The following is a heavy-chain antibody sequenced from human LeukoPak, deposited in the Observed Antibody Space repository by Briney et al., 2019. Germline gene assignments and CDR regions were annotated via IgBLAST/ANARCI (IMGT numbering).Heavy chain of an antibody. D-gene: IGHD3-9*01. J-gene: IGHJ5*02. Sequence: SETLSLTCTVSGGSISSYYWSWIRQPPGKGLEWIGYIYYSGRTNYNPSLKSRVTISVDTSKSQFSLKLSSVTAADTAVYYCARMLGYYDILTGYYKVGWFDPWGQGTLVTVSS. CDR2: IYYSGRT. CDR1: GGSISSYY. CDR3: ARMLGYYDILTGYYKVGWFDP. V-gene: IGHV4-59*01.